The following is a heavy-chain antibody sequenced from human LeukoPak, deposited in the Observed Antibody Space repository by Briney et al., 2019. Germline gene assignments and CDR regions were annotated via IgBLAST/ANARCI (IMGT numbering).Heavy chain of an antibody. Sequence: SETLSLTCAVYGGSFSGYYWSWIRQPPGKGLEWIGEINHSGSTNYNPSLKSRVTISVDTSKNQFSLKLSSVTAADTAVYYCAREQQLVLFYWGQGTLVTVSS. CDR2: INHSGST. V-gene: IGHV4-34*01. CDR1: GGSFSGYY. D-gene: IGHD6-13*01. J-gene: IGHJ4*02. CDR3: AREQQLVLFY.